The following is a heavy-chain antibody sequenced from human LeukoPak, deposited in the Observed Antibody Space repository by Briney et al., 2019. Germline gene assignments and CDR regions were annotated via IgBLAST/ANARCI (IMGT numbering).Heavy chain of an antibody. Sequence: PSETLSLTCTVSGGSISSGSYYWSWIRQPAGKGLEWIGRIYTSGSTNYNPSLKSRVTISVDTSKNQFSLKLSSVTAADTAVYYCASVYDSSGYYWYFDLWGRGTLVTVSS. D-gene: IGHD3-22*01. CDR3: ASVYDSSGYYWYFDL. CDR2: IYTSGST. V-gene: IGHV4-61*02. J-gene: IGHJ2*01. CDR1: GGSISSGSYY.